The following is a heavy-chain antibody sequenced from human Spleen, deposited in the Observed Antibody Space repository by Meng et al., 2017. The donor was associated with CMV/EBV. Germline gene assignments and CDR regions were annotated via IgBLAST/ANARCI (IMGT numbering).Heavy chain of an antibody. CDR3: ARGTFDDLGDP. CDR1: GVSISSGGYY. CDR2: IHYSGST. J-gene: IGHJ5*02. Sequence: SQTLSLTCAVSGVSISSGGYYWSWIRQHPGKGLEWIGYIHYSGSTHHNPSLKSRVTISVDTSKNQFSLKLSSVTAADTAIYYCARGTFDDLGDPWGQGTLVTVSS. V-gene: IGHV4-31*02. D-gene: IGHD1-1*01.